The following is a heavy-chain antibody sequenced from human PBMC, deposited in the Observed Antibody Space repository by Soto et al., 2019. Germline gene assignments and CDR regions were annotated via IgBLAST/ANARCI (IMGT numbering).Heavy chain of an antibody. CDR1: GFTFSDYA. J-gene: IGHJ4*02. V-gene: IGHV3-23*01. CDR3: AKYMVQSATRVFDY. Sequence: EMHLLESGGDLVQPGDSLTLSCAASGFTFSDYAMTWVRQAPGKGLEWVSVIGGRGDGIEYADSVKGRFIVSRDNSRDTMYLRMKSPRAEDTATYYCAKYMVQSATRVFDYWGQGALVSVSS. D-gene: IGHD2-8*01. CDR2: IGGRGDGI.